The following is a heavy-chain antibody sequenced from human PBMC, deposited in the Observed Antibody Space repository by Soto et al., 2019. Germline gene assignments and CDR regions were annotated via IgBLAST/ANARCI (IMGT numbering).Heavy chain of an antibody. CDR2: IYYSGST. CDR3: ARVVWNTGYYFDY. D-gene: IGHD1-1*01. V-gene: IGHV4-30-4*01. Sequence: SETLSLTCTVSGGSISSGDYYWSWIRQPPGKGLEWIGYIYYSGSTYYNPSLKSRVTISVDTSKNQFSLKLSSVTAADTAVYYCARVVWNTGYYFDYWGQGTLVTVSS. J-gene: IGHJ4*02. CDR1: GGSISSGDYY.